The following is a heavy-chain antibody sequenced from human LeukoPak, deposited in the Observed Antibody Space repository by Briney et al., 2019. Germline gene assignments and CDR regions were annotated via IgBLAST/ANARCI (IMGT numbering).Heavy chain of an antibody. D-gene: IGHD6-6*01. CDR2: IRGSGGST. V-gene: IGHV3-23*01. J-gene: IGHJ6*03. CDR3: AKSFEKYSSSSIDCYMDV. Sequence: PGGSLRLSCAASGFTLSSYAMSWVRQAPGKGLEWVSGIRGSGGSTYYADSVKGRITISRDNSKNTLYLQMNSLRAEDTAVYFCAKSFEKYSSSSIDCYMDVWGKGTTVTVSS. CDR1: GFTLSSYA.